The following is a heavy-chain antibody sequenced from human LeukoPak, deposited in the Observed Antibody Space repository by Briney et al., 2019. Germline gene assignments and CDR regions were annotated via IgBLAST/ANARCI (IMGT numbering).Heavy chain of an antibody. V-gene: IGHV4-59*01. CDR3: ARGHLSSIADTNWFDP. CDR2: IYYSGST. J-gene: IGHJ5*02. CDR1: GGSISSYY. D-gene: IGHD6-6*01. Sequence: SETLSLTCTVSGGSISSYYWNWIRQPPGKGLEWIGNIYYSGSTNDNPSLKSRVTISVDTSRNQFSLKLSSVTAADTAVYYCARGHLSSIADTNWFDPWGQGTLVTVSS.